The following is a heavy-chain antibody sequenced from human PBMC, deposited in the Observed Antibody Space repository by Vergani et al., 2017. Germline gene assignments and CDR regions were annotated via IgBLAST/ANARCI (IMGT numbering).Heavy chain of an antibody. Sequence: QVQLVQSGAEVKKPGASVKVSCKASGYTFTSYDINWVRQATGQGLEWMGWMNPNSGNTGYAQKFQGRVTMTRNTSISTAYMELSSLRSEDTAVYYCARGLGDFWSGYYKGSDEYYFDYWGQGTLVTVSS. V-gene: IGHV1-8*01. CDR1: GYTFTSYD. CDR3: ARGLGDFWSGYYKGSDEYYFDY. J-gene: IGHJ4*02. D-gene: IGHD3-3*01. CDR2: MNPNSGNT.